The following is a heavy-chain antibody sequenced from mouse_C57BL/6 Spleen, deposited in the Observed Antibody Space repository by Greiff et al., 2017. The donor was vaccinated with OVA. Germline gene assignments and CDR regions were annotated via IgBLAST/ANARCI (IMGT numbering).Heavy chain of an antibody. Sequence: VKLVESGPGLVQPSQSLSITCTVSGFSLTSYGVHWVRQSPGKGLEWLGVIWRGGSTDYNAAFMSRLSITKDNSKSQVFFKMNSLQADDTAIYYCAKNKDTTVVAFDYWGQGTTLTVSS. CDR2: IWRGGST. CDR1: GFSLTSYG. J-gene: IGHJ2*01. D-gene: IGHD1-1*01. V-gene: IGHV2-5*01. CDR3: AKNKDTTVVAFDY.